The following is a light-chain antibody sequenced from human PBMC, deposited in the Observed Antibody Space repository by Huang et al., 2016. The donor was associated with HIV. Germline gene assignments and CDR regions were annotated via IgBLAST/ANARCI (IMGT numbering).Light chain of an antibody. CDR3: QQSYSTPLT. CDR1: QSISSY. J-gene: IGKJ4*01. CDR2: AAS. Sequence: DPVTITCRASQSISSYLNWYQQKPGKAPKLLIYAASSLQSGVPSRFSGSVSGTDFTLTVSNLQPEDFAAYYCQQSYSTPLTFGRGTKVEIK. V-gene: IGKV1-39*01.